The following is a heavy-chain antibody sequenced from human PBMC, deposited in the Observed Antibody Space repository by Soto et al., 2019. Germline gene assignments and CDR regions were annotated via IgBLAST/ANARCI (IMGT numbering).Heavy chain of an antibody. V-gene: IGHV3-53*02. CDR3: ARDTENTGGGLDV. J-gene: IGHJ3*01. Sequence: EVQVVETGGGLIQPGGSLRLSCAVSGFPVSHNYMTWVRQAPGKGLDWVSVIYRDGRTYYANSVKGRFTLSRDTSKNMVYLQMNSLRVEDTAVYYCARDTENTGGGLDVWGQGAMVTVSS. CDR1: GFPVSHNY. D-gene: IGHD2-8*02. CDR2: IYRDGRT.